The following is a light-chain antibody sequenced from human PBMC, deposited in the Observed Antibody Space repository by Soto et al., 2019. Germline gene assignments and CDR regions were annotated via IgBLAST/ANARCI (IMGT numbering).Light chain of an antibody. CDR3: TSYAISSPYV. CDR2: EVN. CDR1: SSDVGGYDY. Sequence: QSVVAQPASVSLSPGQSITISCTGTSSDVGGYDYVSWYQHHPGKAPKLMIFEVNNRPSEVSNRFSGSKSGNTASLTISGLQVEDEADYYCTSYAISSPYVFGTGTKVTVL. J-gene: IGLJ1*01. V-gene: IGLV2-14*01.